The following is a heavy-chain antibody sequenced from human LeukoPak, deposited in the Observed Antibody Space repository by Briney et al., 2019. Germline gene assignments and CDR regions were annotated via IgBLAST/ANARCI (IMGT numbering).Heavy chain of an antibody. D-gene: IGHD5-12*01. CDR3: AKDKRYSGYDPFDY. J-gene: IGHJ4*02. CDR1: GFTFSSYW. V-gene: IGHV3-43*02. Sequence: GGSLRLSCAASGFTFSSYWMHWVRQAPGKGLEWVSLISGDGGSTYYADSVKGRFTISRDNSKNSLYLQMNSLRTEDTALYYCAKDKRYSGYDPFDYWGQGTLVTVSS. CDR2: ISGDGGST.